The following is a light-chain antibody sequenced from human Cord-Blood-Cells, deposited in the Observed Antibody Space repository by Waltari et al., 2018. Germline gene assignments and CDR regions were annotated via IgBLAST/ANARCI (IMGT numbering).Light chain of an antibody. CDR3: QQLNSYPIT. CDR2: AAS. V-gene: IGKV1-9*01. Sequence: DIQLTQSPSSLSACVRDRVTITCRASQGISSYLAWYQQKPGKAPKLLIYAASTFQRGVTSSCSSSGSSTEFITPISSRQPADFATFYCQQLNSYPITFGQGTRLEIK. CDR1: QGISSY. J-gene: IGKJ5*01.